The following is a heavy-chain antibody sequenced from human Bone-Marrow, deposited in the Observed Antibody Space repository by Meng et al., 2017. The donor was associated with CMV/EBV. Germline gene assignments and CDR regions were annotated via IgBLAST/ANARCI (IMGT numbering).Heavy chain of an antibody. D-gene: IGHD2/OR15-2a*01. Sequence: SEPLSLTCTVYGGSFSGYSWNWIRQPPGKGLEWIGEINESDRTDYRSSLKSRVTISVDTSKNQVSLNLTPVTAADTAVYYCARGRYCKSLNCLKSYFQHWGQGTLVTVSS. V-gene: IGHV4-34*01. J-gene: IGHJ1*01. CDR1: GGSFSGYS. CDR2: INESDRT. CDR3: ARGRYCKSLNCLKSYFQH.